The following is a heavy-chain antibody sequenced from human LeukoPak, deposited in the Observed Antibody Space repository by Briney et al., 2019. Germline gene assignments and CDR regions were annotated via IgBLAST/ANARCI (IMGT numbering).Heavy chain of an antibody. CDR3: ARDRGTQSDY. Sequence: GGSLRLSCAASGFTFTGYGMSWVRQAPGKGREWVANMGQDGTKKYYVDSVKGRFTISRDNAKNPLFLQMDSLRPEDTAVYYCARDRGTQSDYWGQGTLVTVSS. V-gene: IGHV3-7*01. CDR2: MGQDGTKK. CDR1: GFTFTGYG. J-gene: IGHJ4*02. D-gene: IGHD3-16*01.